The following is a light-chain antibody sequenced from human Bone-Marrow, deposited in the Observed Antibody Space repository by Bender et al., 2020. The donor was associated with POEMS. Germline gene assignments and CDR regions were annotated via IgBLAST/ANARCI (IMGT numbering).Light chain of an antibody. CDR1: SSDLGNYNV. V-gene: IGLV2-23*02. CDR3: TSYAGSDNLV. J-gene: IGLJ2*01. CDR2: EVS. Sequence: QSALTQPASVSGSPGQSITISCTGTSSDLGNYNVVSWYQQHPGKAPKLILYEVSKRPSGVPDRFFGSKSGNTASLTISGLQTEDEADYYCTSYAGSDNLVFGGGTKLTVL.